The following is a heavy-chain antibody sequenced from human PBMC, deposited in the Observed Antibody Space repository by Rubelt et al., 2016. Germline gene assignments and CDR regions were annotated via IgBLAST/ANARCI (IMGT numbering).Heavy chain of an antibody. CDR2: IYYRGCT. CDR1: GGSISSSSYY. CDR3: ARGVVVGALILGY. V-gene: IGHV4-39*07. D-gene: IGHD1-26*01. Sequence: QLQLQESGPGLVKPSETLSLTCTVSGGSISSSSYYWGWIRQPPGKGLEWIGSIYYRGCTYYNPSLKSRVTNSVDTSKNQVSLKLSSVTAADTAVDYGARGVVVGALILGYWGQGTLVTVSS. J-gene: IGHJ4*02.